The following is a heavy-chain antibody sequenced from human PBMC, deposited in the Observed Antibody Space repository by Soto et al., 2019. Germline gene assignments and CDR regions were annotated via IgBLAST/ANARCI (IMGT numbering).Heavy chain of an antibody. CDR1: GFTFSSYG. Sequence: QVQLVESGGGVVQPGRSLRLSCAASGFTFSSYGMHWVRQAPGKGLEWVAVIWYDGTKEYYADSVKGRFTISRDNSKNTLYLQMMSLGAEDTAVYYCARDYSSTGYGLNYWGQGTLVTVPS. V-gene: IGHV3-33*01. J-gene: IGHJ4*02. D-gene: IGHD6-25*01. CDR3: ARDYSSTGYGLNY. CDR2: IWYDGTKE.